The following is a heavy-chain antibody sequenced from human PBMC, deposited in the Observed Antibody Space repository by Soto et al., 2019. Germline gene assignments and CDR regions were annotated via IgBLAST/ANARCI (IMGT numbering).Heavy chain of an antibody. D-gene: IGHD5-18*01. CDR3: VGVDGYSYGYSFDY. CDR1: GGSIRSGDYY. CDR2: VYYTGST. V-gene: IGHV4-30-4*01. Sequence: QVQLQESGPGLVKPSQTLSLTRTVSGGSIRSGDYYWTWIRQPPGKGLEWIGYVYYTGSTNYNPSLKSRVTMSVDTYKNQFSLKLSSVTAADTAVYYCVGVDGYSYGYSFDYWGHGTLVTVSS. J-gene: IGHJ4*01.